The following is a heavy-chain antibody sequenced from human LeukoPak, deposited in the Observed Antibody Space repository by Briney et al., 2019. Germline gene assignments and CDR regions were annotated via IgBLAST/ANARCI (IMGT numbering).Heavy chain of an antibody. CDR2: VSIDGSNK. CDR3: ARDRGRITMIRGYYGLDV. V-gene: IGHV3-30-3*01. CDR1: GFTFSSYA. D-gene: IGHD3-10*01. J-gene: IGHJ6*02. Sequence: RSGGSLRLSCAASGFTFSSYAMHWVRQAPGKGLEWVAVVSIDGSNKYYADSVKGRFTISRDNSKNRLYLQMNSLRAEDTAVYYCARDRGRITMIRGYYGLDVWGQGTTVTVSS.